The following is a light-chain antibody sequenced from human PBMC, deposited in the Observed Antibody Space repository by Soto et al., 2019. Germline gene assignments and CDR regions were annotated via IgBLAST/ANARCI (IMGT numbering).Light chain of an antibody. V-gene: IGLV2-14*01. CDR3: SSYTSSSSRV. Sequence: QSVLTQPASVSGYPGQAITISCTGTSSDVGGYIYVSWYQQHPGKAPKLMIYEASNRPSGVSNRFSGSKSGNTASLTISGLQAEDEADYYCSSYTSSSSRVFGTGTKVTVL. J-gene: IGLJ1*01. CDR2: EAS. CDR1: SSDVGGYIY.